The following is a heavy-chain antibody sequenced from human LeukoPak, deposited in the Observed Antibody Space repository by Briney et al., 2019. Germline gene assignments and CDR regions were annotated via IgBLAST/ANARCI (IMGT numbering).Heavy chain of an antibody. V-gene: IGHV3-7*01. J-gene: IGHJ3*02. Sequence: PGGSLRRSCAASGFTFSSYWRSWVRQAPGKGLEWVANIKQDGSEKYYVDSVKGRFTIPRDNAKNSLYLQMNSLRAEDTAVYYCARGMRVQLERRSAFDIWGQGTMVTVSS. CDR3: ARGMRVQLERRSAFDI. CDR1: GFTFSSYW. D-gene: IGHD1-1*01. CDR2: IKQDGSEK.